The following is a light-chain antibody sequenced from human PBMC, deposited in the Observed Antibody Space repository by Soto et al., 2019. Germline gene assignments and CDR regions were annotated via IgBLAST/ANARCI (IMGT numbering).Light chain of an antibody. Sequence: DIQITQSPSTLSSSVPDRFTITCRASQSISSWLAWYQQKPGKAPKLLIYDASSLEVGVPSRFSGSGSRTEFTLTISSLQPDDYGTYYCQQYYDFRTFGQGTKVDIK. CDR2: DAS. V-gene: IGKV1-5*01. J-gene: IGKJ1*01. CDR1: QSISSW. CDR3: QQYYDFRT.